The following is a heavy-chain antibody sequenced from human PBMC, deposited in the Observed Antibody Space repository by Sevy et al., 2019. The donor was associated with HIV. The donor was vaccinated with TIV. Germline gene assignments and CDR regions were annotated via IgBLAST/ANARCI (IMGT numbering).Heavy chain of an antibody. V-gene: IGHV1-18*04. D-gene: IGHD3-22*01. CDR2: MIAYNGNT. CDR3: ARDTIPITMIVVAPGGDAFDI. CDR1: GYTFTSYG. Sequence: ASVKVSCKASGYTFTSYGISWVRQAPGHGLEWMGWMIAYNGNTNYAQKLQGRVTMTTDTSTSTAYMELRSLRSDDTAVYYCARDTIPITMIVVAPGGDAFDIWGQGTMVTVSS. J-gene: IGHJ3*02.